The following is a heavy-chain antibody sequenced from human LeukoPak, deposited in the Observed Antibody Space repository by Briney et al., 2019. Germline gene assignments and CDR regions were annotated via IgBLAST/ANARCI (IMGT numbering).Heavy chain of an antibody. J-gene: IGHJ4*02. Sequence: GGYLRRSCSGSGFTFSSYSMNWLRHAPEHGREWCSSISSSSRYLSYERSAKGGFPISRDHAKNSLYLHMKSLRVEDTAVYYWAKKDVGHDYDLDYWGQGTLVTVYS. CDR2: ISSSSRYL. CDR1: GFTFSSYS. CDR3: AKKDVGHDYDLDY. V-gene: IGHV3-21*04. D-gene: IGHD4-17*01.